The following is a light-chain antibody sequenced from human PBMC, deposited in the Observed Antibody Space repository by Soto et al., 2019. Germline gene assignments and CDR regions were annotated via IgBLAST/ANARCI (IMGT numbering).Light chain of an antibody. CDR2: RAS. Sequence: ETVMKQPPATLSLSPGERPTLSCRTSRSVSTNLAWYQQKPGQPPRLLIYRASTRATGIPARFSGSGSGTEFTLTISSLEPEDFAVYYCQQRSNWPITFGQGTRLEI. V-gene: IGKV3-15*01. CDR1: RSVSTN. J-gene: IGKJ5*01. CDR3: QQRSNWPIT.